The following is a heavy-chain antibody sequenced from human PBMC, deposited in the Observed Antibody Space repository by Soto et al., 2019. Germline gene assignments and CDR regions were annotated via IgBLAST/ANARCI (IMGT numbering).Heavy chain of an antibody. CDR2: ISAYNGNT. D-gene: IGHD1-26*01. Sequence: ASVKVSCKASDYTFTNYGISWVRQAPGQGLEWMGWISAYNGNTNYAQKLQGRVTMTTDTSTSTAYMELRSLRSDDTAVYYCARDEWELRAFDIWGQGTMVTVSS. V-gene: IGHV1-18*04. CDR1: DYTFTNYG. J-gene: IGHJ3*02. CDR3: ARDEWELRAFDI.